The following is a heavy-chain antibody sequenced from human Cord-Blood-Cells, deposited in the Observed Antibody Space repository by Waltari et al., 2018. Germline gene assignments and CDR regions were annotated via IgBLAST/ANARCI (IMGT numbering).Heavy chain of an antibody. CDR2: INHSGST. CDR3: ARCHEDSGYDLRANWFDP. J-gene: IGHJ5*02. V-gene: IGHV4-34*01. D-gene: IGHD5-12*01. Sequence: IGEINHSGSTNYNPSLKSRVTISVDTSKNQFSLKLSSVTAADTAVYYCARCHEDSGYDLRANWFDPWCQGTLVTVSS.